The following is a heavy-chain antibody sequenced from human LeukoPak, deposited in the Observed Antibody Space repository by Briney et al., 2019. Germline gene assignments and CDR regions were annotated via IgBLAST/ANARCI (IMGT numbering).Heavy chain of an antibody. CDR3: ARANLGYCSGGSCYATGVFDY. J-gene: IGHJ4*02. Sequence: ASVKVSCKASGGTFSSYAISWVRQAPGQGLEWMGIINPSGGSTSYAQKFQGRVTMTRDTSTSTVYMELSSLRSEDTAVYYCARANLGYCSGGSCYATGVFDYWGQGTLVTVSS. CDR1: GGTFSSYA. CDR2: INPSGGST. D-gene: IGHD2-15*01. V-gene: IGHV1-46*01.